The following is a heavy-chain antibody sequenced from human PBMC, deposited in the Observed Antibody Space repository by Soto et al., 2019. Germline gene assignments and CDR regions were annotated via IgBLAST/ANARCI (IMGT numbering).Heavy chain of an antibody. CDR3: ARHREQLWPYYYYYGMDV. J-gene: IGHJ6*02. V-gene: IGHV4-39*01. CDR1: GGSISSSSYY. CDR2: IYYSGST. Sequence: QLQLQESGPGLVKPSETLSLTCTVSGGSISSSSYYWGWIRQPPGKGLEWIGSIYYSGSTYYNPSLKSRVTISVDTSKNQFSLKLSSVTAADTAVYYCARHREQLWPYYYYYGMDVWGQGTTVTVSS. D-gene: IGHD5-18*01.